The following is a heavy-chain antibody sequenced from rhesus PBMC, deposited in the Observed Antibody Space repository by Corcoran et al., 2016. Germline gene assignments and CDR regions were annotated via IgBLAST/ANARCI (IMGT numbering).Heavy chain of an antibody. CDR3: ARDRGDRVNDY. Sequence: EVQLVESGGGLVQPGGSLRLSCAASGFTFSSYGMHWVRQAPGKGMEWVAVISYDRRKKYYADTVKDRFTSSRDNSKNTLYLQMNNLKLEDTAVYYCARDRGDRVNDYWGQGVLVTVSS. CDR1: GFTFSSYG. D-gene: IGHD2-39*01. V-gene: IGHV3-54*02. J-gene: IGHJ4*01. CDR2: ISYDRRKK.